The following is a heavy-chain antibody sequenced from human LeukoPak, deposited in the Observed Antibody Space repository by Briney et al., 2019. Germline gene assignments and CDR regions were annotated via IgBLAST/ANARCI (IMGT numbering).Heavy chain of an antibody. V-gene: IGHV3-23*01. CDR2: ISGSGGST. J-gene: IGHJ3*02. CDR1: GFTFSSYA. CDR3: AKSLVPYCSSTSCSVPGAFDI. Sequence: PGGSLRLSCAASGFTFSSYAMSWVRQAPGKGLEWVSAISGSGGSTYYADSVKGRFTISRDNSKNTLYLQMNSLRAEDTAVYYCAKSLVPYCSSTSCSVPGAFDIWGQGTMVTVSS. D-gene: IGHD2-2*01.